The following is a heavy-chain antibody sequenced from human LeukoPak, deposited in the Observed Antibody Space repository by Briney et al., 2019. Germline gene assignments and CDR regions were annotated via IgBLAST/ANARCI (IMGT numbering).Heavy chain of an antibody. Sequence: GGSLRLSCAPSEFTFSNYWMSWVRQAPGKGLEWVANIKQGGSEKYYVDSAKGRFTISRDNAKNSLYLQMNSLRAEDTAVYYCAREISSWYRTEGRFDPWGQGTLVTVSS. CDR2: IKQGGSEK. CDR1: EFTFSNYW. D-gene: IGHD6-13*01. CDR3: AREISSWYRTEGRFDP. V-gene: IGHV3-7*01. J-gene: IGHJ5*02.